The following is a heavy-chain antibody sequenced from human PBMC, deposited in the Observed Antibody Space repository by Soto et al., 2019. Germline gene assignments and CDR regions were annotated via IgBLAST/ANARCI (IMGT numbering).Heavy chain of an antibody. D-gene: IGHD4-17*01. Sequence: QVQLVESGGGVVQPGRSLRLSCAASGFTFSSYGMHWVRQAPGKGLEWVAVIWDDGSNKYYADSVKGRFTISRDNSKNTLYLQMNSLRAEDTAVYYCARVSSGDYVVYYYMDVWGKGSTVTVSS. CDR3: ARVSSGDYVVYYYMDV. V-gene: IGHV3-33*01. CDR2: IWDDGSNK. CDR1: GFTFSSYG. J-gene: IGHJ6*03.